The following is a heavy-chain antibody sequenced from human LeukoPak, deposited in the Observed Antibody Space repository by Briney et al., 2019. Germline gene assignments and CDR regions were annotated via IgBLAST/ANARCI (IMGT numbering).Heavy chain of an antibody. V-gene: IGHV3-30*03. D-gene: IGHD1-26*01. CDR2: ISYDGSNK. Sequence: PGRSLRLSCAASGFTFSSYGMHWVRQAPGKGLEWVAVISYDGSNKYYADSVKGRFTISRDNSKNTLYLQMNSLRAEDTAVYYCASRSGSYWGQGTLVTVSS. J-gene: IGHJ4*02. CDR1: GFTFSSYG. CDR3: ASRSGSY.